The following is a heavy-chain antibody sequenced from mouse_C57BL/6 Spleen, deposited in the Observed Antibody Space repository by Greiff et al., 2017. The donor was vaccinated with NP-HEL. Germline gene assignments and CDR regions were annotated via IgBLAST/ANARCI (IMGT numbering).Heavy chain of an antibody. V-gene: IGHV5-9-1*02. J-gene: IGHJ2*01. CDR2: ISSGGDYI. CDR1: GFTFSSYA. Sequence: EVMLVESGEGLVKPGGSLKLSCAASGFTFSSYAMSWVRQTPEKRLEWVAYISSGGDYIYYADTVKGRFTISRDNARNTLYLQMSSLKSEDTGMYYCTREGLYPGYYFDYWGQGTTLTVSS. CDR3: TREGLYPGYYFDY.